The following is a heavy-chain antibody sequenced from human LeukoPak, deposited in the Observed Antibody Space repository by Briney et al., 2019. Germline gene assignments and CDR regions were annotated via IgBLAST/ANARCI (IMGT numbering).Heavy chain of an antibody. J-gene: IGHJ2*01. Sequence: PSETLSLTCTVSGGSISSYYWSWIRQPPGKGLEWIGYIYYSGSTNYNPSLKSRVTISVDTSKNQFSLKLSSVTAADTAVYYCARDLGYYYGSGSYYHSRYWYFDLWGRGTLVTVSS. CDR1: GGSISSYY. CDR3: ARDLGYYYGSGSYYHSRYWYFDL. D-gene: IGHD3-10*01. CDR2: IYYSGST. V-gene: IGHV4-59*01.